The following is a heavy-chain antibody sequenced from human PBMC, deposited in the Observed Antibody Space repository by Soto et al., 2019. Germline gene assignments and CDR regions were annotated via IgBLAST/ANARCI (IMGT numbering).Heavy chain of an antibody. J-gene: IGHJ5*02. D-gene: IGHD3-9*01. Sequence: GASVKVSCKASGYTFTSYGISWVRQAPGQGLEWMGWISAYNGNTNYAQKLQGRVTMTTDTSMSTAYMELRSLRSDDTAVYYCARNYDILTGYYNYWFDPWGQGTLVNVSS. CDR1: GYTFTSYG. V-gene: IGHV1-18*01. CDR3: ARNYDILTGYYNYWFDP. CDR2: ISAYNGNT.